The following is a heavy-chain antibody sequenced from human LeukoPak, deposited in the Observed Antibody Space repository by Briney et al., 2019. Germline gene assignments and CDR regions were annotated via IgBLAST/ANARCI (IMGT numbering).Heavy chain of an antibody. D-gene: IGHD5-12*01. Sequence: GGSLRLSCAASGFTFRSYALTWVRQAPGKGLEWVSTISGSDDSTYYADSVRGRFTISRDNSNNTLSLQMNSLRAEDTAVYYCARVGQEGGYSGYDSWGQGTLVTVSS. CDR2: ISGSDDST. CDR3: ARVGQEGGYSGYDS. CDR1: GFTFRSYA. V-gene: IGHV3-23*01. J-gene: IGHJ5*02.